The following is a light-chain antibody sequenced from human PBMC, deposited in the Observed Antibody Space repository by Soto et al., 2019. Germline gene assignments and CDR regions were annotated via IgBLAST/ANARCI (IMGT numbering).Light chain of an antibody. V-gene: IGLV2-23*02. J-gene: IGLJ2*01. CDR2: EVT. Sequence: QSALTQPASVSGSPGQSITISCTGTSSDVGSYNLVSWYQHHPSKAPKLMIYEVTKRPSGVSDRFSGSKSGYTASLTISGLQAEDEADYYCCSYADSSTLVFGGGTQLTVL. CDR1: SSDVGSYNL. CDR3: CSYADSSTLV.